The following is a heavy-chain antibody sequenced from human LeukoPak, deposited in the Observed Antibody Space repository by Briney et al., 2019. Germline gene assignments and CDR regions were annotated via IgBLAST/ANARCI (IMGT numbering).Heavy chain of an antibody. Sequence: QVQLVESGGGVVQPGRSLRLSCDAPGFTFSDYGMHWIRQAPGKGLEWVSLIYYDGSNKYYADSVKGRFTISRDNSRNTLYLQMNSLRVEDTAVYYCARDRATRYFDYWGQGTLVTVSS. V-gene: IGHV3-33*01. CDR1: GFTFSDYG. CDR2: IYYDGSNK. D-gene: IGHD2-15*01. CDR3: ARDRATRYFDY. J-gene: IGHJ4*02.